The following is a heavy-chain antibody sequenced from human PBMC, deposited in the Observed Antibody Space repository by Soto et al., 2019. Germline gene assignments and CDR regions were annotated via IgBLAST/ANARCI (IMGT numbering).Heavy chain of an antibody. V-gene: IGHV4-39*01. CDR1: GGPISSGDYY. CDR3: VRIFRTSSIYYGVDV. Sequence: QLQLQESGPGLVKPSETLTLTCTVSGGPISSGDYYWAWIRQPPGKGLEWAGSVYFSGTTWYNPSLKSRVTVSVDPSKNQFSLRLNSVTAADTAVYYCVRIFRTSSIYYGVDVWGQGTTVSVSS. J-gene: IGHJ6*02. CDR2: VYFSGTT.